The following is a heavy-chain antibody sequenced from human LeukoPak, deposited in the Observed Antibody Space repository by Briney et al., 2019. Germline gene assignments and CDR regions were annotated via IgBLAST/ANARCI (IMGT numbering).Heavy chain of an antibody. CDR3: ARVLHKRNYDSSVYYGY. D-gene: IGHD3-22*01. CDR2: ISSSSTTI. CDR1: GFTFSSYS. Sequence: GGSLRLSCAASGFTFSSYSMNWVRQAPGKGLEWVSYISSSSTTIYYADSVKGRFTISRDNAKNSLYLQMNSLRAEDTAVYYCARVLHKRNYDSSVYYGYWGQGTLVTVSS. V-gene: IGHV3-48*01. J-gene: IGHJ4*02.